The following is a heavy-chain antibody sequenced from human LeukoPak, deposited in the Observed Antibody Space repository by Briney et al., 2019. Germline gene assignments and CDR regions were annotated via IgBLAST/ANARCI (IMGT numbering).Heavy chain of an antibody. Sequence: PGGSLRLSCAASGFTFSSYAMSWVRQAPGKGLEWVSAISGSGGSTSYAESVKGRFTISRDNSKNTLYLQMNSLRAEDTAVYYCAKEPLIVVFDDNWFDPWGKETLVTVSS. CDR1: GFTFSSYA. D-gene: IGHD2-2*01. CDR3: AKEPLIVVFDDNWFDP. CDR2: ISGSGGST. J-gene: IGHJ5*02. V-gene: IGHV3-23*01.